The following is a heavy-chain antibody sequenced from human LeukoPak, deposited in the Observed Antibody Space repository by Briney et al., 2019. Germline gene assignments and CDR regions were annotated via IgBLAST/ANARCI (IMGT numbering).Heavy chain of an antibody. J-gene: IGHJ4*02. V-gene: IGHV3-74*01. Sequence: PGGSLRLSCAVSGFXVSTYVMHWVRRAPGEGLVWVSRINHDGSDISYADSVKGRSTISRDNAKNTLYLQMNSLRADDTAIYYCVRDSNFKIDYWGQGTLVTVSS. CDR2: INHDGSDI. CDR3: VRDSNFKIDY. D-gene: IGHD5-24*01. CDR1: GFXVSTYV.